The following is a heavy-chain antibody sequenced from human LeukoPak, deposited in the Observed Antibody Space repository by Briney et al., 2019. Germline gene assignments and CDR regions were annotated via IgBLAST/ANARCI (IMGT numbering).Heavy chain of an antibody. J-gene: IGHJ6*02. D-gene: IGHD3-3*01. Sequence: SETLSLTCTVSGGSISSYYWSWIRQPPGKGLEWIGEINHSGSTNYNPSLKSRVTISVDTSKNQFSLKLSSVTAADTAVYYCALFWSGYYDYYYYYGMDVWGQGTTVTVSS. CDR1: GGSISSYY. V-gene: IGHV4-34*01. CDR3: ALFWSGYYDYYYYYGMDV. CDR2: INHSGST.